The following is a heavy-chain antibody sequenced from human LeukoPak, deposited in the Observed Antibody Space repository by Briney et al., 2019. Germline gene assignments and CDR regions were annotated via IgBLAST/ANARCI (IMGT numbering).Heavy chain of an antibody. D-gene: IGHD1-7*01. CDR1: GFTFDDYG. V-gene: IGHV3-20*04. J-gene: IGHJ4*02. CDR2: ISWNSGSI. CDR3: ARDGEAYGWNYAFDY. Sequence: GGSLRLSCAASGFTFDDYGMSWVRQAPGKGLEWVSGISWNSGSIGYADSVKGRFTISRDNAKNSLYLQMNSLRAEDTAVYYCARDGEAYGWNYAFDYWGQGTLVTVSS.